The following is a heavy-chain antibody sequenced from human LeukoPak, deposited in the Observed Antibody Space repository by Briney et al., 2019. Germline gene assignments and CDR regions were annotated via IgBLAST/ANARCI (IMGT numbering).Heavy chain of an antibody. Sequence: SETLSLTCTLSRGSISCSGYYWGWIRQPPGKGLEWIGSIYYSGSTYYNPSLKSRVTISVDTSENQFSLKLSSVTAADTAMYFCARQGYADFSSRPFDYWGQGTLVTVSS. D-gene: IGHD4-17*01. CDR2: IYYSGST. V-gene: IGHV4-39*01. J-gene: IGHJ4*02. CDR1: RGSISCSGYY. CDR3: ARQGYADFSSRPFDY.